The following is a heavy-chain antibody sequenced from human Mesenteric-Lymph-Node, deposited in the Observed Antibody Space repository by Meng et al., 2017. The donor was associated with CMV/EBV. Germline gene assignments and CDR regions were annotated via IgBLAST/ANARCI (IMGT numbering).Heavy chain of an antibody. J-gene: IGHJ6*02. V-gene: IGHV1-69*10. CDR1: GGTFSNYA. CDR3: ARVGRDSSSWNGDYYYYGMDV. Sequence: SVKVSCKASGGTFSNYAISWVRQAPGQGLEWMGGIIPILGIANYAQKFQGRVTITADKSTSTAYMELSSLRSEDTAVYYCARVGRDSSSWNGDYYYYGMDVWGQGTTVTVSS. D-gene: IGHD6-13*01. CDR2: IIPILGIA.